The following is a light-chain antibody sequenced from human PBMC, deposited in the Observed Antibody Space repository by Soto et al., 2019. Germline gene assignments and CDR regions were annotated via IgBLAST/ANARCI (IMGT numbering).Light chain of an antibody. CDR3: MQATHWPYT. J-gene: IGKJ2*01. CDR2: KVS. V-gene: IGKV2-30*02. Sequence: DVVMTQSPISLPVTLGQPASISCGSSQSLVHTDGNTYLNWFRLRPGQSPRRLIYKVSNRDSGVPDRFSGGGSGTDFTLKISRVAAEDVGVDYCMQATHWPYTFGQGTKLEIK. CDR1: QSLVHTDGNTY.